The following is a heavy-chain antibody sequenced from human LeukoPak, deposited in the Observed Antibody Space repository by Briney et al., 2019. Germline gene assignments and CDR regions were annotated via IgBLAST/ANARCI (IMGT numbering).Heavy chain of an antibody. Sequence: SAAVKVSCKASGYTFTDYYMHGVRQAPGQGFEGMGRINSNSGGTTYAQNFQGRVTMTRDTSISTVYMELISLRSDDTAVYYCAREMNYDDYRTSDYWGQGTLVTVSS. CDR1: GYTFTDYY. CDR3: AREMNYDDYRTSDY. D-gene: IGHD4-17*01. CDR2: INSNSGGT. V-gene: IGHV1-2*02. J-gene: IGHJ4*02.